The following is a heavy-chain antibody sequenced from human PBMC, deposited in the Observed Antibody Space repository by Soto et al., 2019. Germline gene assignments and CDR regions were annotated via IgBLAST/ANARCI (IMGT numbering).Heavy chain of an antibody. J-gene: IGHJ4*02. V-gene: IGHV4-30-4*01. CDR3: ASSRGPYYFDY. CDR2: IYYSGST. D-gene: IGHD6-13*01. Sequence: SETLSLTCTVSGGSISSGDYYWSWIRQPPGKGLEWIGYIYYSGSTYYNPSLKSRVTISVDTSKNQFSLKLSSVTAADTAVYYCASSRGPYYFDYWGQGTLVTVS. CDR1: GGSISSGDYY.